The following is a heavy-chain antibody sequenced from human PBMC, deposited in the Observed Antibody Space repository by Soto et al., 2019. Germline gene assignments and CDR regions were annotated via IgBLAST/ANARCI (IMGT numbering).Heavy chain of an antibody. J-gene: IGHJ4*02. Sequence: GGSLRLSCAASGFTFSSYAMSWVRQAPGKGLEWVSAISGSGGSTYYADSVKGRFTISRDNSKNTLYLQMNSLRAEDTALYYCAKTPFMTTVTLPDYWGQGTLVTVSS. D-gene: IGHD4-17*01. CDR3: AKTPFMTTVTLPDY. CDR1: GFTFSSYA. V-gene: IGHV3-23*01. CDR2: ISGSGGST.